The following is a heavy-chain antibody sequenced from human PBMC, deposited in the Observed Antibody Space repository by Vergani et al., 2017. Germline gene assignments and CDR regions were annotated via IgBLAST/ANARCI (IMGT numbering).Heavy chain of an antibody. J-gene: IGHJ6*02. Sequence: QVQLVQSGAEVKKPGASVKVSCKASGYTFTSYGISWVRQAPGQGLEWMGWISAYNGNTNYAPELQGRVTMTKDTSTSPAYMELRSLRSDDTAVYYCARDHRYYYDSTNRPHGMDVWGQGTTVTVSS. D-gene: IGHD3-22*01. V-gene: IGHV1-18*01. CDR2: ISAYNGNT. CDR1: GYTFTSYG. CDR3: ARDHRYYYDSTNRPHGMDV.